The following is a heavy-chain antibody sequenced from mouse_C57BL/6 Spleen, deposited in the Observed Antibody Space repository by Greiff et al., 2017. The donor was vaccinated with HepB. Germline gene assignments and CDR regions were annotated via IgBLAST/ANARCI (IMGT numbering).Heavy chain of an antibody. J-gene: IGHJ1*03. Sequence: EVMLVESGGGLVKPGGSLKLSCAASGFTFSSYAMSWVRQTPEKRLEWVATISDGGSYTYYPDNVKGRFTISRDNAKNNLYLQMSHLKSEDTAMYYCARDGEYFDVWGTGTTVTVSS. CDR3: ARDGEYFDV. CDR2: ISDGGSYT. V-gene: IGHV5-4*01. CDR1: GFTFSSYA.